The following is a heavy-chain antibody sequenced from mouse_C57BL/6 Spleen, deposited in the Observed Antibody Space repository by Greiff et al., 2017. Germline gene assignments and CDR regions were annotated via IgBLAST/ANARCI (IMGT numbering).Heavy chain of an antibody. V-gene: IGHV5-6*01. CDR1: GFTFSSYG. J-gene: IGHJ2*01. CDR2: ISSGGSYT. CDR3: ARHDYDPLDY. Sequence: DVHLVESGGDLVKPGGSLKLSCAASGFTFSSYGMSWVRQTPDKRLEWVATISSGGSYTYYPDSVKGRFTISRDNAKNTLYLQMSSLKSEDTAMYYCARHDYDPLDYWGQGTTLTVSS. D-gene: IGHD2-4*01.